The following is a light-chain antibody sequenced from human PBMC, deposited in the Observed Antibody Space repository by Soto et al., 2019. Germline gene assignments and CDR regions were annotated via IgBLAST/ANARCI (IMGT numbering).Light chain of an antibody. CDR2: GAS. Sequence: EIVMTQSPATLSVSPGERATLSCRASQSVNSDLAWYQQKPGQAPRLLIYGASTRATGIPGRFRGSGSGTDFTLTISSLQSEDFAVYYCQQYNQWPPWTFGQGTKVEIK. V-gene: IGKV3-15*01. CDR3: QQYNQWPPWT. CDR1: QSVNSD. J-gene: IGKJ1*01.